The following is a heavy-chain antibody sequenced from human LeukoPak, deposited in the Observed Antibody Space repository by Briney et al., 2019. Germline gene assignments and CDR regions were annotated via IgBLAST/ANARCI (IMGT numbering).Heavy chain of an antibody. CDR1: GYTFTDYY. J-gene: IGHJ4*02. D-gene: IGHD3-10*01. V-gene: IGHV1-2*02. Sequence: GASVNLSFTASGYTFTDYYMHWVRQAPGPGLEWMGWIYPDSGGTNYAQKFQGRVTMTRDTSISTAYMGLSRLTSDDTAVYYCARGRSDYYLDSWGQGTLVTVSS. CDR3: ARGRSDYYLDS. CDR2: IYPDSGGT.